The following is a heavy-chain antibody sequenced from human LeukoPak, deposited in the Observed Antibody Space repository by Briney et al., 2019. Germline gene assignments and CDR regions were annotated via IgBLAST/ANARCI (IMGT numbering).Heavy chain of an antibody. Sequence: PGGSLRLSCAGSGFSFSSFGMTWVRQAPGKGLEWVSTIYGGGTNTFYADSVKGRFPISRDDSKNMQFLEMDSLRPEDTAVYFCAKRITEAAGIYFDSWGQGTLVTVSS. V-gene: IGHV3-23*01. CDR3: AKRITEAAGIYFDS. CDR1: GFSFSSFG. CDR2: IYGGGTNT. D-gene: IGHD6-19*01. J-gene: IGHJ4*02.